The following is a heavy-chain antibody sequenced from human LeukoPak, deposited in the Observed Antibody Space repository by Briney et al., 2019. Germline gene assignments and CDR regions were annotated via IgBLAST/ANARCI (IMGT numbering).Heavy chain of an antibody. CDR1: GGSITSSSYY. J-gene: IGHJ4*02. D-gene: IGHD5-12*01. CDR3: DY. Sequence: PSETLSLTCTVSGGSITSSSYYWGWIRQPPGKGLGWIGSIYSSGSTYYNPSLKSRVTISLDTSKNHFSLNYCARSGSGYLRYYFDYWGQGTLVTVSS. V-gene: IGHV4-39*02. CDR2: IYSSGST.